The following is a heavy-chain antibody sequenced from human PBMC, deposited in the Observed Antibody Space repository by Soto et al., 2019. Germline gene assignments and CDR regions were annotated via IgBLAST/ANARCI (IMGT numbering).Heavy chain of an antibody. CDR3: ARAGELPNYYFDY. D-gene: IGHD2-15*01. V-gene: IGHV1-69*06. Sequence: TVKVSCKASGGTFSSYAISWVRQAPGQGLEWMGGIIPIFGTANYAQKFQGRVTITADKSTSTAYMELSSLRSEDTAVYYCARAGELPNYYFDYWGQGTLVTVSS. J-gene: IGHJ4*02. CDR1: GGTFSSYA. CDR2: IIPIFGTA.